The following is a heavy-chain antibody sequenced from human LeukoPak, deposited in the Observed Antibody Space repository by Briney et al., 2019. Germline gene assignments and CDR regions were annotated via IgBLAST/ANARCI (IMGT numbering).Heavy chain of an antibody. Sequence: PGGSLRLSCAASGFTFSSYGMHWVRQAPGKGLEWVAFIRYDGSNKYYADSVKGRFTISRDNSKNTLYLQMNSLRAEDTAVYYCAKGQLVFPPTTSGPEDWGQGTLVTVSS. J-gene: IGHJ4*02. V-gene: IGHV3-30*02. CDR2: IRYDGSNK. D-gene: IGHD6-13*01. CDR1: GFTFSSYG. CDR3: AKGQLVFPPTTSGPED.